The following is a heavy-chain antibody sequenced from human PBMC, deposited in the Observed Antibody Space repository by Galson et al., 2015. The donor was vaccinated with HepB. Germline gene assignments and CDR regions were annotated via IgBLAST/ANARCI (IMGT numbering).Heavy chain of an antibody. CDR3: VRGEMGVRGVWGFDS. CDR1: GYSISSGYY. Sequence: ETLSLTCTVSGYSISSGYYWGWIRQPPGKRLEWIGTIYHSGVTYYNPSLKSRVTMSVDTSRNQFSLNLTSVAAPDTAVYYCVRGEMGVRGVWGFDSWGQGTLVPVSS. V-gene: IGHV4-38-2*02. D-gene: IGHD3-10*01. CDR2: IYHSGVT. J-gene: IGHJ4*01.